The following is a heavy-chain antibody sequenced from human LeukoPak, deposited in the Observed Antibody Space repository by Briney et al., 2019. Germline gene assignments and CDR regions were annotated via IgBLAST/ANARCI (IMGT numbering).Heavy chain of an antibody. CDR3: AKGVRGIAAADDAFDI. D-gene: IGHD6-13*01. J-gene: IGHJ3*02. Sequence: GGSLRLSCAASGFTFSSYGVHWVRQAPGKGLEWVAVISYDGSNKYYADSVKGRFTISRDNSKNTLYLQMNSLKAEDTAVYYCAKGVRGIAAADDAFDIWGQGTMVTVSS. CDR2: ISYDGSNK. CDR1: GFTFSSYG. V-gene: IGHV3-30*18.